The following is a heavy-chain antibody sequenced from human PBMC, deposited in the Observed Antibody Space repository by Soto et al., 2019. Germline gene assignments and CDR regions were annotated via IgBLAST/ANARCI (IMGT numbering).Heavy chain of an antibody. V-gene: IGHV4-39*01. CDR1: GGSISSSSYY. CDR3: ARHGRVGAMF. D-gene: IGHD1-26*01. CDR2: IYYSGST. J-gene: IGHJ4*02. Sequence: QLQLQESGPGLVKPSETLSLTCTVSGGSISSSSYYWGWIRQPPGKGLEWIGSIYYSGSTYYNPSLKSRVTISVETSKNQFSLKLSSVTAADTAVYYCARHGRVGAMFWGQGTLVTVSS.